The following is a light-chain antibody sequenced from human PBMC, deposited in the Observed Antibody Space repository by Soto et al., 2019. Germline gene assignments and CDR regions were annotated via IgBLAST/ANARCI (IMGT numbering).Light chain of an antibody. CDR1: QTIIRY. J-gene: IGKJ1*01. Sequence: DIQMTQSASSLSASVGDRVIITCLASQTIIRYLSWYQQKPGKAPKLLISAASSLQSGVSSRFNGSRSGTDFTLTISSLQSDDFATYYCQQTYSTPWTFGLGTKVDIK. CDR2: AAS. V-gene: IGKV1-39*01. CDR3: QQTYSTPWT.